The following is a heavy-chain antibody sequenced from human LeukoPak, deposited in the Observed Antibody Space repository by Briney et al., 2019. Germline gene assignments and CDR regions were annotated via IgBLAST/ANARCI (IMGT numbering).Heavy chain of an antibody. CDR3: AGTIAVAGTTLDY. CDR1: GFTFSSYA. D-gene: IGHD6-19*01. CDR2: ISGSGGST. V-gene: IGHV3-23*01. J-gene: IGHJ4*02. Sequence: GGSLRLSCAASGFTFSSYAMSWVRQAPGKGLEWVSAISGSGGSTYYADSVKGRFTISRDNAKNSLYLQMNSLRAEDTAVYYCAGTIAVAGTTLDYWGQGTLVTVSS.